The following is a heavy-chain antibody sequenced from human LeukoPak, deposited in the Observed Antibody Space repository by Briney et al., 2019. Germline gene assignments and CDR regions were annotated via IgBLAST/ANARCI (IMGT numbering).Heavy chain of an antibody. CDR3: ARDSFSAGMVTMFGH. CDR2: IYYSGST. CDR1: GGSIRSYY. V-gene: IGHV4-59*01. J-gene: IGHJ4*02. D-gene: IGHD5-24*01. Sequence: SETLSLTCTVSGGSIRSYYWSWIRQPPGKGLEWIGYIYYSGSTNYNPSLKSRVTISVDTSKNQFSLKLSSVTAADTAVYYCARDSFSAGMVTMFGHWGQGTLVTVSS.